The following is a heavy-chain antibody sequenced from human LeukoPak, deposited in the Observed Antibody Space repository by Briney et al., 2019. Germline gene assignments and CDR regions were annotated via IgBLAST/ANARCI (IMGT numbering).Heavy chain of an antibody. V-gene: IGHV1-2*02. J-gene: IGHJ4*02. CDR3: ARDRSSIAAIDY. D-gene: IGHD6-6*01. CDR1: GYTFISYD. CDR2: INPNSGGI. Sequence: GASVKVSCKTSGYTFISYDVHWVRQASGQGLEWMGWINPNSGGINFAQKFQGRVTMTRDTSISTAYMELRSLRSDDTAVYYCARDRSSIAAIDYWGQGTLVTVSS.